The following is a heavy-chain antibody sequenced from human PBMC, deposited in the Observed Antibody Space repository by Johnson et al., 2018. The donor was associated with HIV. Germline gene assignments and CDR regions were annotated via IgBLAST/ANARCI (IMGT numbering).Heavy chain of an antibody. CDR2: ISYDGSNK. CDR3: AKDKTLYGSGTFDAFDI. V-gene: IGHV3-30*19. D-gene: IGHD3-10*01. CDR1: GFTFSNYG. J-gene: IGHJ3*02. Sequence: QVQLVESGGGVVQPGGSLRLSCAASGFTFSNYGLHWVRQAPGKGLEWVAVISYDGSNKYYADSVKGRFTISRDNSKNTLYLQLNSLRPEDTAVYYCAKDKTLYGSGTFDAFDIWGQGTMVTVSS.